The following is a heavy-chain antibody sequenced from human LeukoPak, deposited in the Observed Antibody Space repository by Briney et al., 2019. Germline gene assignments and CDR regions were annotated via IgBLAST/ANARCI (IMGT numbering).Heavy chain of an antibody. J-gene: IGHJ4*02. V-gene: IGHV4-34*01. CDR3: ARGSLWFGELRY. D-gene: IGHD3-10*01. Sequence: SETLSLTCGVNGGSFSGYYWSWIRQPPGRGLEWIGEINHSGSTNYNPSLKSRVTLSVDTSKNQFSLKLSSVTAADTAVYYCARGSLWFGELRYWGQGTLVTVSS. CDR1: GGSFSGYY. CDR2: INHSGST.